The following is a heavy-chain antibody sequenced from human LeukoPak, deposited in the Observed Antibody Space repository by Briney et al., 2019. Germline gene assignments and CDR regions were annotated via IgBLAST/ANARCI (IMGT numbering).Heavy chain of an antibody. J-gene: IGHJ5*02. CDR2: IGGSSGST. CDR3: AKVSGYYYGSGSTEPNWFDP. CDR1: GFTFSTYA. Sequence: HTGGSLRLSCAASGFTFSTYAMSWVRQAPGKGLEWVSAIGGSSGSTNYADSVKGRFTISRDSSKNTLYLQMNSLRAEDTAVYYCAKVSGYYYGSGSTEPNWFDPWGQGTLVTVSS. V-gene: IGHV3-23*01. D-gene: IGHD3-10*01.